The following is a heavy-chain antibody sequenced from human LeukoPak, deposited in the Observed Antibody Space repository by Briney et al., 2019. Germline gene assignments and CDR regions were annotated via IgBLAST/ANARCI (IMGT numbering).Heavy chain of an antibody. D-gene: IGHD3-22*01. CDR3: ARQDTMIVVDY. CDR1: GGSISIYY. Sequence: PSETLSLTCTVSGGSISIYYWSWIRQPPGKGLEWIGYIYYSGSTNYNPSLKSRVTISVDTSKNQFSLKLSSVTAADTAVYYCARQDTMIVVDYWGQGILVTVSS. CDR2: IYYSGST. J-gene: IGHJ4*02. V-gene: IGHV4-59*08.